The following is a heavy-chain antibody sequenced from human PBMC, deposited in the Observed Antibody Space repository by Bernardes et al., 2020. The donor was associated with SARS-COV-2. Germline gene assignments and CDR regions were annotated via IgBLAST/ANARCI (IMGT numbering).Heavy chain of an antibody. Sequence: SETLSLTCAVYGGSFSGYYWSWIRQPPGKGLEWIGEINHSGSTNYNPSLKSRVTISVDTSKNQFSLKLSSVTAADTAVYYCARGRGFGHGPVGFWGRGTLVTVSS. CDR2: INHSGST. D-gene: IGHD2-15*01. CDR3: ARGRGFGHGPVGF. CDR1: GGSFSGYY. J-gene: IGHJ2*01. V-gene: IGHV4-34*01.